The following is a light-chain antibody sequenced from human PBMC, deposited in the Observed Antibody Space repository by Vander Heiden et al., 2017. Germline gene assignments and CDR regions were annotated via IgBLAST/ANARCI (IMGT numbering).Light chain of an antibody. CDR3: QQNVSTLMFT. Sequence: DIQITQSPAFLSASVGDAVTITCRTSQSISNYLNWYQQKPGKAPRLLIFSASSLQTGVPSRFSGSGSGTDFTLSISSLQPEDFATYYCQQNVSTLMFTFGQGTKLEIK. J-gene: IGKJ2*01. CDR2: SAS. CDR1: QSISNY. V-gene: IGKV1-39*01.